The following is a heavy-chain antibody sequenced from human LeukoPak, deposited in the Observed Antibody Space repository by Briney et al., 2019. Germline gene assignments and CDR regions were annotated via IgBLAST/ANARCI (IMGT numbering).Heavy chain of an antibody. J-gene: IGHJ3*02. V-gene: IGHV3-53*01. CDR1: GFTVSSNY. CDR2: IYSGGST. D-gene: IGHD2/OR15-2a*01. Sequence: GGSLRLSCAASGFTVSSNYMSWVRQAPGKGLEWVSVIYSGGSTYYADSVKGRFTISRDNSKNTLYLQMNSLRAEDTAVYYCARGLNFWADAFDIWGQGTMVTVSS. CDR3: ARGLNFWADAFDI.